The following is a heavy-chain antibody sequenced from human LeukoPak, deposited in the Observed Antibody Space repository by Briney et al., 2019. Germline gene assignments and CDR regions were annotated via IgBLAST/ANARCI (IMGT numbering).Heavy chain of an antibody. J-gene: IGHJ3*02. D-gene: IGHD3-3*01. V-gene: IGHV3-21*01. Sequence: PGGSLRLSCAASGFTFSSYSRNWVRQAPGKGLEWVSSISSSSSYIYYADSVKGRFTISRDNAKNSLYLQMNSLRAEDTAVYYCARVEGPKLGAFDIWGQGTMVTVSS. CDR2: ISSSSSYI. CDR1: GFTFSSYS. CDR3: ARVEGPKLGAFDI.